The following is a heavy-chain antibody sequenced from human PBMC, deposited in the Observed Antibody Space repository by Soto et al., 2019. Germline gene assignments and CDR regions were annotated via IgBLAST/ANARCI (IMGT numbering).Heavy chain of an antibody. D-gene: IGHD4-17*01. J-gene: IGHJ3*02. CDR2: IYHSGST. CDR3: ARGRGTVESDAFDI. CDR1: GGSISSGGYS. V-gene: IGHV4-30-2*01. Sequence: QLQLQESGSGLVKPSQTLSLTCAVSGGSISSGGYSWSWIRQPPGKGLEWIGYIYHSGSTYYNPSLKSRGTITVDRSKNQFSLKLSSVTAADTAVYYCARGRGTVESDAFDIWGQGTMVTVSS.